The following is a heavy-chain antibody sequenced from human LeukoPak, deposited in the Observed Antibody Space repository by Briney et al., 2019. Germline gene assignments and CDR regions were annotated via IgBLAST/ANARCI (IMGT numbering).Heavy chain of an antibody. CDR2: INHSGST. V-gene: IGHV4-34*08. CDR3: ARKRYSYDPQLDY. Sequence: GSLRLSCAVSGFTFSNYWMSWVRQPPGKGLEWIGEINHSGSTNYNPSLKSRVTISVDTSKNQFSLKLSSVTAADTAVYYCARKRYSYDPQLDYWGQGTLVTVSS. J-gene: IGHJ4*02. CDR1: GFTFSNYW. D-gene: IGHD5-18*01.